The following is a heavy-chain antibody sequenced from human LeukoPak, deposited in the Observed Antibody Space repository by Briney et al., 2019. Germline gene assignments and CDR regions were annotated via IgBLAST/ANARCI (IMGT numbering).Heavy chain of an antibody. D-gene: IGHD2-2*01. CDR1: GFTFSSYS. CDR2: ISSSSSYI. CDR3: ARVYPYIVVVPADAYYYYGMDV. J-gene: IGHJ6*02. V-gene: IGHV3-21*01. Sequence: GGSLRLSCAASGFTFSSYSMNWVRQAPGKGLEWVSSISSSSSYIYYADSVKGRFTISRDNAKNSLYLQMNSLRAEDTAVYYCARVYPYIVVVPADAYYYYGMDVWGQGTTVTVSS.